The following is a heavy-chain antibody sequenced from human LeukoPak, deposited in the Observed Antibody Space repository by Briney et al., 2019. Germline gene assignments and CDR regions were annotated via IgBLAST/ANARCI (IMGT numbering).Heavy chain of an antibody. CDR3: ARGSYYYDSGGYYNWYFDL. D-gene: IGHD3-22*01. CDR1: GYTFTGYY. Sequence: ASVKVSCKASGYTFTGYYMHWVRQAPGQGLEWMGWINPNSGGTNYAQKFQGRVTVTRDTSISTAYMELSRLRSDDTAVYYCARGSYYYDSGGYYNWYFDLWGRGTPVTVSS. V-gene: IGHV1-2*02. J-gene: IGHJ2*01. CDR2: INPNSGGT.